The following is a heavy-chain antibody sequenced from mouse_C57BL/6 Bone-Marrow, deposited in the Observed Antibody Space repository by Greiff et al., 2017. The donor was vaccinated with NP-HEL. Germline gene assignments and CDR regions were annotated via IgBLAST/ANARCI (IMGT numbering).Heavy chain of an antibody. CDR1: GFTFSSYG. J-gene: IGHJ2*01. D-gene: IGHD3-2*02. V-gene: IGHV5-6*02. Sequence: EVKLQESGGDLVKPGGSLKLSCAASGFTFSSYGMSWVRQTPDKRLEWVATISSGGSYTYYPDSVTGRFPISRDNAKNTLYLQMSSLKSEDTAMYYCASRGQLRQSFYFDYWGQGTTLTVSS. CDR3: ASRGQLRQSFYFDY. CDR2: ISSGGSYT.